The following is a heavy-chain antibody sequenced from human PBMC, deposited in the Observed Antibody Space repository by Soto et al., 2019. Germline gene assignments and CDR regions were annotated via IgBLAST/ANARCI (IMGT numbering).Heavy chain of an antibody. CDR3: TRYSYGASEY. CDR1: GFTVSNAW. V-gene: IGHV3-15*01. D-gene: IGHD5-18*01. CDR2: IKSKTDGGTT. Sequence: EVQLVESGGGLVKPGGSLRLSCAASGFTVSNAWMSWVRQAPGKGLEWVGRIKSKTDGGTTEYDAPVKGRFTISRDDSKTTLYLQMNSLKAEDTAVYYCTRYSYGASEYWGQGTLVPVSS. J-gene: IGHJ4*02.